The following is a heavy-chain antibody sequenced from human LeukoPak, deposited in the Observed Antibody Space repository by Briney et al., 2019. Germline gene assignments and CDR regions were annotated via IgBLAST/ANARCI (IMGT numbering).Heavy chain of an antibody. D-gene: IGHD3-10*01. CDR3: ARQKITMVRGVTKPDFDY. J-gene: IGHJ4*02. V-gene: IGHV4-39*01. Sequence: SETLSLTCTVSGGSISSSSYYWGWIRQPPGKGLEWNGSIYYSGSTFFNPSLKSRFTISVDTSKNQFSLKLSSVTAADTAVYYCARQKITMVRGVTKPDFDYWGQGTLVTVSS. CDR1: GGSISSSSYY. CDR2: IYYSGST.